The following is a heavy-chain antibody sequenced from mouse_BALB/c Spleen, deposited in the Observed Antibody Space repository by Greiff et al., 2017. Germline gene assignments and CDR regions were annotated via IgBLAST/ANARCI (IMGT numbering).Heavy chain of an antibody. J-gene: IGHJ4*01. CDR2: ISDGGSYT. V-gene: IGHV5-4*02. Sequence: EVKLVESGGGLVKPGGSLKLSCAASGFTFSDYYMYWVRQTPEKRLEWVATISDGGSYTYYPDSVKGRFTISRDNAKNNLYLQMSSLKSEDTAMYYCARGFYYYGSSSYYAMDYWGQGTSVTVSS. D-gene: IGHD1-1*01. CDR1: GFTFSDYY. CDR3: ARGFYYYGSSSYYAMDY.